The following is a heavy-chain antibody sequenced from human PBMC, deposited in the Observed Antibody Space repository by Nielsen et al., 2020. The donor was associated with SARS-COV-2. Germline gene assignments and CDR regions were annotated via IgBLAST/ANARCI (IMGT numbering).Heavy chain of an antibody. CDR1: GYSFTSYW. J-gene: IGHJ4*02. CDR3: ARSEMATTHYFDY. CDR2: IYPGDSDT. V-gene: IGHV5-51*01. Sequence: SVKVSCKGSGYSFTSYWIGWVRQMPGKGLEWMGIIYPGDSDTRYSPSFQGQVTISADKSISTAYLQWSSLKASDTAMYYCARSEMATTHYFDYWGQGTLVTVSS. D-gene: IGHD5-24*01.